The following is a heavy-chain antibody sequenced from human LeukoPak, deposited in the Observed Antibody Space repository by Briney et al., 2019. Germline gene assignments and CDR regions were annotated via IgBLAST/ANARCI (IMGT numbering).Heavy chain of an antibody. V-gene: IGHV3-30-3*01. D-gene: IGHD6-6*01. CDR1: GFTFSSYA. Sequence: QSGGSLRLSCAASGFTFSSYAMHWVRQAPGKGLEWVAVISYDGSNKYYADSVKGRFTISRDNSKNTLYLQMNSLRAEDTAVYYCARDVKSIAARNGMDVWGQGTTVTVSS. CDR2: ISYDGSNK. CDR3: ARDVKSIAARNGMDV. J-gene: IGHJ6*02.